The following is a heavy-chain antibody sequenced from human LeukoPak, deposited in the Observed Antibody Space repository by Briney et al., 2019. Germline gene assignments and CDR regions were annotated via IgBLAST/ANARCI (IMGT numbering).Heavy chain of an antibody. CDR2: ISSSSSYI. CDR1: GFIFSSYD. J-gene: IGHJ5*02. CDR3: AKDKFSVAVVADRLKWFDP. V-gene: IGHV3-21*04. D-gene: IGHD2-15*01. Sequence: GGSLRLSCAASGFIFSSYDLHWVRQAPGKGLEWVSSISSSSSYIYYADSVKGRFTISRDNSKNTLYLQMNSLRADDTAVYYCAKDKFSVAVVADRLKWFDPWGQGTLVTVSS.